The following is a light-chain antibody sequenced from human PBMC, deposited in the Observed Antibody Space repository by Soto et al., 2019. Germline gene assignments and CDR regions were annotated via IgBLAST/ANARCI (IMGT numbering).Light chain of an antibody. Sequence: QSVLTQPPSVSGAPGQRVTISCTGSSSNIGAGYDVHWYQQLPGTAPKLLTYGNSNRPSGVPDRFSGSKSGTSASLAITGLQAEDEADYYCQSYASSLSVVFGGGTKLTVL. V-gene: IGLV1-40*01. J-gene: IGLJ2*01. CDR2: GNS. CDR1: SSNIGAGYD. CDR3: QSYASSLSVV.